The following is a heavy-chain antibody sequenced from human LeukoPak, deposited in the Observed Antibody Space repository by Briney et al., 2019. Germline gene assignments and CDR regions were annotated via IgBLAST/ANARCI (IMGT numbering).Heavy chain of an antibody. J-gene: IGHJ4*02. D-gene: IGHD3-16*01. CDR3: ANILGDVVDY. V-gene: IGHV3-30*02. CDR2: IRHDGGNT. Sequence: GGSLRLSCAASGFSFSTHWMHWVRQAPGKGLEWVAFIRHDGGNTYYADSVKGRFAISRDNSKNTLYLQMNSLRAEDTAVYYCANILGDVVDYWGRGTLVTVSS. CDR1: GFSFSTHW.